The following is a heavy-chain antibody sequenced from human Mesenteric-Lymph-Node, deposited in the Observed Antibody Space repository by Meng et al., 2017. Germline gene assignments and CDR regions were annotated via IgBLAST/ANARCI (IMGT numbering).Heavy chain of an antibody. CDR3: ASSSYGSGKYLGFDP. CDR2: INAGNDDT. CDR1: GCTLTSNA. D-gene: IGHD3-10*01. J-gene: IGHJ5*02. V-gene: IGHV1-3*01. Sequence: ASVKVFCKASGCTLTSNAIHWVRQAPGQRLEWMGWINAGNDDTKYPQRFQGRVTITRDTSARTAYMELSSLTSEDTAVYYCASSSYGSGKYLGFDPWGQGTLVTVSS.